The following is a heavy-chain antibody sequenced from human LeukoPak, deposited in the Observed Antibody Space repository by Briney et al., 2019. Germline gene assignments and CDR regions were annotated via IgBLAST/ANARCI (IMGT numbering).Heavy chain of an antibody. D-gene: IGHD3-22*01. J-gene: IGHJ4*02. V-gene: IGHV3-53*01. CDR2: IYSGGST. CDR3: ARDHYDSSGSDY. CDR1: WIHDKSNY. Sequence: VWSLGVAPSASWIHDKSNYMSCIRQAPGKGLESVSVIYSGGSTYYADSVKGRFTIFRDNSEITLYLQMISLRAEDTAVYYCARDHYDSSGSDYWGQGTLVTVSS.